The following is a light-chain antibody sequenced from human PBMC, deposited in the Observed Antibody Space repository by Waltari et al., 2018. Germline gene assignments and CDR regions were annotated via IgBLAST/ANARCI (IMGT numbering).Light chain of an antibody. J-gene: IGLJ2*01. CDR1: PEPVTSRIY. CDR2: DTS. CDR3: LLSYSGVGV. Sequence: LGPQNPPRTGPPGGPSPPPCAPGPEPVTSRIYPYWFQQKPGQGPRTLIYDTSYKHSWTPARFSGSLLGGKAALTLSGAQPEDEADYYCLLSYSGVGVFGGGTKLTVL. V-gene: IGLV7-46*01.